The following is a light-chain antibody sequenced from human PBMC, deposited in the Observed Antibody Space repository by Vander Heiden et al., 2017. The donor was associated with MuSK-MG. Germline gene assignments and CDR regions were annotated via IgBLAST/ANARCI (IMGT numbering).Light chain of an antibody. CDR1: QSVGSH. CDR2: GAS. CDR3: QQDNNWPRT. J-gene: IGKJ2*02. Sequence: EIVMTPSPATLSVSPGERVTFSCRASQSVGSHLAWYQQKPGQAPRLLIYGASAGATGVPARFSGGGSGTEFTLTISSLQSEDIAVYYCQQDNNWPRTFGQGTRLEIK. V-gene: IGKV3-15*01.